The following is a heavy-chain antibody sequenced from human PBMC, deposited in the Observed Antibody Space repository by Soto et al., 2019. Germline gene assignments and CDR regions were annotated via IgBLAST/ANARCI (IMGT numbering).Heavy chain of an antibody. CDR3: AQGGIAAAGTLSWFDP. Sequence: SQTLSLTCAISGDSVSSNSAAWNWIRQSPSRGLEWLGRTYYRFKWYNDYAVSVKSRITINPDTSKNQFSLQLNSVTPDDTAVYYCAQGGIAAAGTLSWFDPWGQGTLVTVSS. V-gene: IGHV6-1*01. D-gene: IGHD6-13*01. CDR1: GDSVSSNSAA. CDR2: TYYRFKWYN. J-gene: IGHJ5*02.